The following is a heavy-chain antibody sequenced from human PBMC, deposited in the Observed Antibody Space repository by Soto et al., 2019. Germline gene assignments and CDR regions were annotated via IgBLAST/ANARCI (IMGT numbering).Heavy chain of an antibody. Sequence: VQLVESGGGLVQPGGSLRLSCAGTGFTFSTYWMHWVRQVPGKGLEWVARVKTDGTNTGYADSVKGRFTISRDNAKNTLYLEMNNLRADDTAVYYCARGGVIVVGLDVWGQGTKVTVSS. CDR2: VKTDGTNT. CDR1: GFTFSTYW. CDR3: ARGGVIVVGLDV. V-gene: IGHV3-74*01. D-gene: IGHD3-22*01. J-gene: IGHJ6*02.